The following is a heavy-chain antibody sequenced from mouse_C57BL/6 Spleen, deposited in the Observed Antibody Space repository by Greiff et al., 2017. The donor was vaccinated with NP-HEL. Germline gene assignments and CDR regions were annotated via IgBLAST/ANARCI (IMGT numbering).Heavy chain of an antibody. J-gene: IGHJ2*01. V-gene: IGHV1-64*01. D-gene: IGHD1-1*01. CDR1: GYTFTSYW. CDR3: ARSTVVEDGDY. CDR2: IHPNSGST. Sequence: QVQLKQPGAELVKPGASVKLSCKASGYTFTSYWMHWVKQRPGQGLEWIGMIHPNSGSTNYNEKFKSKATLTVDKSSSTAYMQLSSLTSEDSAVYYCARSTVVEDGDYWGQGTTLTVSS.